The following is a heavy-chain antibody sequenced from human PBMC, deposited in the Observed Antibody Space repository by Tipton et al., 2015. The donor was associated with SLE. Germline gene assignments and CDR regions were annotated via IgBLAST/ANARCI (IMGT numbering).Heavy chain of an antibody. Sequence: AGLVKPSETLSLTCTVSGGSIGTYYWTWIRQPPGKGLEWIGEMNHSGTTNYNPSLKSRVTISVDTSKNQFSLKLSSVTAADTAVYYCAKGHYDFWGGEDFWGQGTLVTVSS. D-gene: IGHD3-3*01. CDR2: MNHSGTT. J-gene: IGHJ4*02. V-gene: IGHV4-34*01. CDR1: GGSIGTYY. CDR3: AKGHYDFWGGEDF.